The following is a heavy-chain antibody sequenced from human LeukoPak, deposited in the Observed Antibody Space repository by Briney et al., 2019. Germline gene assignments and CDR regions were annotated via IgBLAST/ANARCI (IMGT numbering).Heavy chain of an antibody. Sequence: GASVKLSCKASGYTFTGYYMHWVRQAPGQGLEWMGLINPNSGGTNYAQKFQGRVTMTRDTSISTAYMELSRLRSDDTAVYYCARDIKSGWLAQYYFDYWGQGTLVTVSS. D-gene: IGHD6-19*01. CDR2: INPNSGGT. CDR1: GYTFTGYY. CDR3: ARDIKSGWLAQYYFDY. V-gene: IGHV1-2*02. J-gene: IGHJ4*02.